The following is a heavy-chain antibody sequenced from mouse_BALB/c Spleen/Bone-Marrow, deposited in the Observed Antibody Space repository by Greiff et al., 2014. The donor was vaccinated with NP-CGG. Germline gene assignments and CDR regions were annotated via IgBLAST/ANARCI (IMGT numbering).Heavy chain of an antibody. CDR3: ARRLLYYFDY. D-gene: IGHD1-2*01. CDR2: ILPGSGNT. Sequence: LEESGAELMKPGASVKISCKATGYTFSSYWIEWVKQRPGHGLEWIGEILPGSGNTNYNENFKGKATFTADTSSNTAYMQLSSLTSEDSAVYCCARRLLYYFDYWGQGTTLTVSS. J-gene: IGHJ2*01. V-gene: IGHV1-9*01. CDR1: GYTFSSYW.